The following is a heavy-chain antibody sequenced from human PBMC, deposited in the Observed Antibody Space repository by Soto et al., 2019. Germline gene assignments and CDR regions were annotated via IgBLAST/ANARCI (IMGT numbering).Heavy chain of an antibody. CDR1: GGSISSSSYY. V-gene: IGHV4-39*01. Sequence: LQLQESGPGLVKPSETLSLTCTVSGGSISSSSYYWGWIRQPPGKGLEWIGSIYYSGSTYYNPSLKRRVTISVDTSKNQFSLKLSSVTAADTAVYYCARHTPAISISDHWGQGTLVTVSS. D-gene: IGHD2-15*01. CDR3: ARHTPAISISDH. CDR2: IYYSGST. J-gene: IGHJ4*02.